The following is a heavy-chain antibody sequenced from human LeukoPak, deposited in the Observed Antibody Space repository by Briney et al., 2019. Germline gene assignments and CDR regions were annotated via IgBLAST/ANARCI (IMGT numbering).Heavy chain of an antibody. Sequence: GESLRLSCAASGFTFSNYGLTWVRQAPGKGLEWVSTISGSGGSIYYADSVKGRFTISRDNSKNTLYLQMNSLRAEDTAIYYCAKDDRHAGAYLDYWGQGTLVTVSS. J-gene: IGHJ4*02. CDR1: GFTFSNYG. CDR2: ISGSGGSI. D-gene: IGHD3-16*01. V-gene: IGHV3-23*01. CDR3: AKDDRHAGAYLDY.